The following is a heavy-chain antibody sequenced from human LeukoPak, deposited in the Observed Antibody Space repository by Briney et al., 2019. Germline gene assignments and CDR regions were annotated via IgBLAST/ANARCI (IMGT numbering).Heavy chain of an antibody. Sequence: ASVKVSCKASGYTFTSYYMHWVRQAPGQGLEWMGWINPNSGGTNYAQKFQGRVTMTRDTSISTAYMELSRLRSDDTVVYYCARDTSLRFHGGGLGCWGQGTLVTVSS. D-gene: IGHD5/OR15-5a*01. CDR1: GYTFTSYY. J-gene: IGHJ4*02. CDR3: ARDTSLRFHGGGLGC. CDR2: INPNSGGT. V-gene: IGHV1-2*02.